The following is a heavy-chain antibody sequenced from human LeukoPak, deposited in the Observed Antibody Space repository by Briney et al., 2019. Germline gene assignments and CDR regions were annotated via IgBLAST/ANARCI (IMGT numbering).Heavy chain of an antibody. V-gene: IGHV5-10-1*01. CDR2: IDPRDSYT. J-gene: IGHJ4*02. D-gene: IGHD2-2*01. CDR1: GYTFTNFW. Sequence: GESLKISCQGSGYTFTNFWINWVRQMPGKGLEWVGKIDPRDSYTKYSPSFEGHASISADKSIDTVYLQWRSLESSDTAIYYCTRTSDHDYWGPGTLVVVSS. CDR3: TRTSDHDY.